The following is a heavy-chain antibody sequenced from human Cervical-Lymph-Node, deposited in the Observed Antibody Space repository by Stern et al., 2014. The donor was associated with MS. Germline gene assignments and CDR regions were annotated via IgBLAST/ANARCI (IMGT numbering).Heavy chain of an antibody. CDR1: GGTFSSYA. Sequence: QVQLVQSGAEVKKPGSSVKVSCKASGGTFSSYAINWVRQAPGQGPEWMGGIIPIFGTANYAQKFQGRVTITADESTSTAYMELSSLRSEDTAVYYSARDSRHYDASYYFDSWGQGTLVTVSS. CDR2: IIPIFGTA. V-gene: IGHV1-69*01. D-gene: IGHD3-16*01. CDR3: ARDSRHYDASYYFDS. J-gene: IGHJ4*02.